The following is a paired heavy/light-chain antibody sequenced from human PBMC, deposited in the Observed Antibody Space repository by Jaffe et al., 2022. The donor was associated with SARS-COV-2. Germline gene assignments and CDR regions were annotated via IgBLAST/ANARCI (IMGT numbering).Heavy chain of an antibody. V-gene: IGHV3-21*01. CDR2: ITSASNTV. Sequence: EVQLVESGGGLVKPGGSLRLSCEASGFTFGSYRMHWVRQAPGKGLEWVSSITSASNTVYYADSVQGRFTISRDNAKNSLYLQMISLRAEDTAVYYCVREEPMLYGGFDYWGQGTLVTVSS. CDR3: VREEPMLYGGFDY. D-gene: IGHD3-16*01. CDR1: GFTFGSYR. J-gene: IGHJ4*02.
Light chain of an antibody. CDR3: KQALQTSVT. CDR1: QSLLHSNGYNY. V-gene: IGKV2-28*01. J-gene: IGKJ4*01. Sequence: EIVMTQSPLSLPVTPGEPASISCRSSQSLLHSNGYNYLEWYLQKPGQSPQLLIYLGSNRASGVPDRFSGSGSGTDFTLKISRVEAEDVGLYYCKQALQTSVTFGGGTKVEIK. CDR2: LGS.